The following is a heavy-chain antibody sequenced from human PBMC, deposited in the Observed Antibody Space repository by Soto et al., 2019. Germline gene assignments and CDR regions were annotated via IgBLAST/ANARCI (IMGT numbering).Heavy chain of an antibody. Sequence: ASVKVSCKVSGYTLTELSMHWVRQAPGKGLEWMGGFDPEDGETIYAQKFQGRVTMTEDTSTDTAYMELSSLRSEDTAVYYCATDTRGGGSASLNYYYYGMDVWGQGTTVTVSS. CDR1: GYTLTELS. V-gene: IGHV1-24*01. CDR3: ATDTRGGGSASLNYYYYGMDV. CDR2: FDPEDGET. D-gene: IGHD2-15*01. J-gene: IGHJ6*02.